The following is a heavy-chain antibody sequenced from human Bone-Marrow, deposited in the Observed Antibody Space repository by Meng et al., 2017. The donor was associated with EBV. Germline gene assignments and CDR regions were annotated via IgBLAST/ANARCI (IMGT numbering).Heavy chain of an antibody. CDR3: ASESGRGFTPDY. CDR1: GGTCNSDA. D-gene: IGHD3-10*01. Sequence: VQGVQSGGGVKKPGASGKVSCGTSGGTCNSDAVSWVRQAPGQGLEWMGGLIPMSGAPHYAQKFQGRVTITADESTSTHYMDLSNLRSDDTAMYYCASESGRGFTPDYWGQGTLVTVSS. V-gene: IGHV1-69*01. CDR2: LIPMSGAP. J-gene: IGHJ4*02.